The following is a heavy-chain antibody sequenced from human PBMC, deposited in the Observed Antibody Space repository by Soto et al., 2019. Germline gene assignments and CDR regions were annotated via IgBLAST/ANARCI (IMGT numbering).Heavy chain of an antibody. CDR1: GGSISSYY. CDR3: ARVIEWRATLLDG. V-gene: IGHV4-59*01. J-gene: IGHJ4*02. CDR2: IYYSGST. Sequence: QVQLQESGPGLVKPSETLSLTCTVSGGSISSYYWSWIRKPPGKGLEWIGYIYYSGSTNYNPSHKSLVTISVDTSKNLFSLKLSSVTAADAAWDYCARVIEWRATLLDGRGQLTLVTVSS. D-gene: IGHD5-12*01.